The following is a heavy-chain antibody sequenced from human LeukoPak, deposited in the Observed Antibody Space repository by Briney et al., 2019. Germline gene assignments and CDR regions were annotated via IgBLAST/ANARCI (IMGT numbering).Heavy chain of an antibody. CDR3: ARYSSSWGLFDY. Sequence: PGRSLRLSCAASGFTFSSYAMHWVRQAPGKGLEWVAVISHDGSNKYYADSVKGRFTISRDNSKNTLYLQMNSLRAEDTAVYYCARYSSSWGLFDYWGQGTLVTVSS. CDR1: GFTFSSYA. D-gene: IGHD6-13*01. V-gene: IGHV3-30*04. J-gene: IGHJ4*02. CDR2: ISHDGSNK.